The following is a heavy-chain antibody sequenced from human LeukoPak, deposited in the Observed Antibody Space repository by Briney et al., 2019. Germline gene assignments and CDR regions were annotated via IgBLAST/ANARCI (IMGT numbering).Heavy chain of an antibody. J-gene: IGHJ4*02. V-gene: IGHV3-21*01. CDR2: ISSSSSYI. CDR1: GFTFSSYS. CDR3: ARTYSWGMPDY. Sequence: GGSLRLSCAASGFTFSSYSMKCVRQSPGKGVEWVSSISSSSSYIYHADSVKGRFTISRDNAKNSLYLQMNSLRAENTAVYYCARTYSWGMPDYWGQGTLVTVSP. D-gene: IGHD5-18*01.